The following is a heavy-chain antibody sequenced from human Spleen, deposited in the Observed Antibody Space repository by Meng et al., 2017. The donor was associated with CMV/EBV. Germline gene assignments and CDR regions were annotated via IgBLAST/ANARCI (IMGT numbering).Heavy chain of an antibody. D-gene: IGHD2-2*02. Sequence: GYYWSWIRQPPGKGLEWIGEINHSESTNYNPSLKSRVTISVDTSKNQFSLKLSSVTAADTAVYYCARVYCSSTSCYRYYYYYGMDVWGQGTTVTVSS. CDR2: INHSEST. CDR1: GYY. J-gene: IGHJ6*02. CDR3: ARVYCSSTSCYRYYYYYGMDV. V-gene: IGHV4-34*01.